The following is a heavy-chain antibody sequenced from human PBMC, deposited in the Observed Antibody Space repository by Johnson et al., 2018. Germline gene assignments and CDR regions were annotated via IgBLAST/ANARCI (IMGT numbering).Heavy chain of an antibody. CDR2: ISYDGSNK. V-gene: IGHV3-30*18. CDR1: GFTFSSYG. D-gene: IGHD6-19*01. Sequence: QVQLVEAGGGVVQPGRSLRLSCAASGFTFSSYGLHWVRQAPGKGLEWVAVISYDGSNKYYADSVKGRFTISRDYSKNTLYLQMNSLRAEDTAVYYCAKDRYSSGREYFQHWGQGTLVTVSS. CDR3: AKDRYSSGREYFQH. J-gene: IGHJ1*01.